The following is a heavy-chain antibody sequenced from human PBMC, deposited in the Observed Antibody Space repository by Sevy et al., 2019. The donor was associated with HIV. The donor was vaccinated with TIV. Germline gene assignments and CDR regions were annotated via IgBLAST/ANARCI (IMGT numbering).Heavy chain of an antibody. CDR3: ARDRDYYGSGTFDA. J-gene: IGHJ6*02. Sequence: GGSLRLSCAASGFTFSYYTMNWVRQAPGKGLEWVSYISSGSSYISYTDSVKGRFTISRDNAKNSLYLQMNGLRPEDTAMYFCARDRDYYGSGTFDAWGQGTTVTVSS. D-gene: IGHD3-10*01. CDR2: ISSGSSYI. V-gene: IGHV3-21*06. CDR1: GFTFSYYT.